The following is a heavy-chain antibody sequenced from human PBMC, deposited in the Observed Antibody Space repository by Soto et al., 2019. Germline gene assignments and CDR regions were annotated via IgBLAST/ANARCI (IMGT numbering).Heavy chain of an antibody. Sequence: SETLSLTCTVSGGSISSGGYYRSWIRQYPGKGLEWIGYIYYSGSTYYNPPLKSRVTISVDTSKNQFSLKLSSVTAADTAVYYCAASCVGCGGFNYYGMDVWGQGTTVTVSS. V-gene: IGHV4-31*03. J-gene: IGHJ6*02. CDR1: GGSISSGGYY. D-gene: IGHD2-21*01. CDR3: AASCVGCGGFNYYGMDV. CDR2: IYYSGST.